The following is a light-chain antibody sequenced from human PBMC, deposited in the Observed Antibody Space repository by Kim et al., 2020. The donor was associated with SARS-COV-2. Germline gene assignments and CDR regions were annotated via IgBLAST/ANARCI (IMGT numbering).Light chain of an antibody. V-gene: IGLV1-44*01. Sequence: GQMVTISCSGSNSNIGANIVNGYQQIPGTAPKVLIHGDSQRPSGVPDRFSASKSGTSASLAISGLQSADEAHYHCAVWDDSLNGVLFGGGTKVTVL. CDR3: AVWDDSLNGVL. CDR2: GDS. J-gene: IGLJ3*02. CDR1: NSNIGANI.